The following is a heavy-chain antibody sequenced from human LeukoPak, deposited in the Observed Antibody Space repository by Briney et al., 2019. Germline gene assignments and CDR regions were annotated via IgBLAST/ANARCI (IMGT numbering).Heavy chain of an antibody. CDR2: INAGNGNT. CDR3: ARDEGYFDWFHASFDY. Sequence: ASVKVSCKASGYTFTTYPMHWVRQAPGQKLEWMGWINAGNGNTKFSQNFQDRVTITRDTSASTAYMELSSLTSEDTAVYYCARDEGYFDWFHASFDYWGQGTLVTVSS. J-gene: IGHJ4*02. V-gene: IGHV1-3*01. CDR1: GYTFTTYP. D-gene: IGHD3-9*01.